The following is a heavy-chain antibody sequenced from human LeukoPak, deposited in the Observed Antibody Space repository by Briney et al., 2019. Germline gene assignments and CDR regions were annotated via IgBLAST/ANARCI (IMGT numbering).Heavy chain of an antibody. D-gene: IGHD3-10*01. Sequence: PSETLSLTCTVSGGSISSYYWSWIRQPPGKGLEWIGYIYYSGSTNYNPSLKSRVTISVDTSKNQFSLKLSSVTAADTAVYYCARVYYGSGSYSPWARWFDPWGQGTLVTVSS. CDR3: ARVYYGSGSYSPWARWFDP. J-gene: IGHJ5*02. V-gene: IGHV4-59*01. CDR2: IYYSGST. CDR1: GGSISSYY.